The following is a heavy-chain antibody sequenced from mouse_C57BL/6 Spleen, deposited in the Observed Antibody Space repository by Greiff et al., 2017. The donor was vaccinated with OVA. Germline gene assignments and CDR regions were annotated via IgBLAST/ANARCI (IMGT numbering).Heavy chain of an antibody. D-gene: IGHD4-1*01. Sequence: EVQVVESGGGLVKPGGSLKLSCAASGFTFSSYAMSWVRQTPEKRLEWVATISDGGSYTYYPDNVKGRFTISRDNAKNNLYLQMSHLKSEDTAMYYCAREKLGPFAYWGQGTLVTVSA. J-gene: IGHJ3*01. CDR3: AREKLGPFAY. CDR1: GFTFSSYA. V-gene: IGHV5-4*01. CDR2: ISDGGSYT.